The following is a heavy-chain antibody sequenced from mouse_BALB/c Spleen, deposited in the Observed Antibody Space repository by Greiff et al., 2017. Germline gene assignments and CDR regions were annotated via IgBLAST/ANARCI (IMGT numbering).Heavy chain of an antibody. Sequence: DVMLVESGGGLVQPGGSLKLSCAASGFTFSSYTMSWVRQTPEKRLEWVAYISNGGGSTYYPDTVKGRFTISRDNAKNTLYLQMSSLKSEDTAMYYCARQGGYYWYFDVWGAGTTVTVSS. D-gene: IGHD1-1*02. V-gene: IGHV5-12-2*01. J-gene: IGHJ1*01. CDR3: ARQGGYYWYFDV. CDR2: ISNGGGST. CDR1: GFTFSSYT.